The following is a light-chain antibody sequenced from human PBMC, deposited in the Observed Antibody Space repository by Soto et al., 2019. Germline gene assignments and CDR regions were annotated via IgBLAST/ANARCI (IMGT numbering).Light chain of an antibody. CDR1: SSDVGIYNY. Sequence: QSALTQPASVSGSPGQSITISCTGTSSDVGIYNYVSWYQQHPGKAPKLMIFEVTNRPSGVSNRFSGSKSGNTASLTISGLQAEDEADYYCSSYTSSTSVVFGGGTKLTVL. CDR3: SSYTSSTSVV. J-gene: IGLJ2*01. CDR2: EVT. V-gene: IGLV2-14*01.